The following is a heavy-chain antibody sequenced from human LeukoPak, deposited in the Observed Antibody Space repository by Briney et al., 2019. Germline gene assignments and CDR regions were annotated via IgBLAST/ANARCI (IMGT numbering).Heavy chain of an antibody. V-gene: IGHV4-59*01. D-gene: IGHD1-26*01. CDR1: GGSISSYY. CDR2: SYYSWST. CDR3: ARASGSYMKFDY. J-gene: IGHJ4*02. Sequence: SETLSLTCTVSGGSISSYYWSWIRQPPGKGLEWIGYSYYSWSTNYNPSLKSRITISVDTSKNQSSLKLSSVPAADTAVYYCARASGSYMKFDYRGQGTLVTVSS.